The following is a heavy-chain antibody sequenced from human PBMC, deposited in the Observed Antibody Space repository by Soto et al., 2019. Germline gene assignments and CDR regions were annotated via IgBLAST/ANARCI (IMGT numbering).Heavy chain of an antibody. CDR3: AKRGRGNSES. CDR2: ISGSGRST. J-gene: IGHJ5*02. D-gene: IGHD2-21*01. CDR1: GFTFDNYA. V-gene: IGHV3-23*01. Sequence: GGSLRLSCAASGFTFDNYAMSWVRQAPGQGLEWVSAISGSGRSTYYADSVRGRFTISRDNSKNTLSLQMNSLRAEDTAQYYCAKRGRGNSESWGQGTQVTVSS.